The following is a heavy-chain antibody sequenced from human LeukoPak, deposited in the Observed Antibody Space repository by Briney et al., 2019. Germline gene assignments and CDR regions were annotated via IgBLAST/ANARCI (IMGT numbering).Heavy chain of an antibody. D-gene: IGHD3-9*01. CDR2: ISRNGGST. V-gene: IGHV3-64D*06. CDR1: GFTFSSYA. J-gene: IGHJ6*04. Sequence: GGSLRLSCSASGFTFSSYAMHWVRQAPGKGLEYVSAISRNGGSTYYADSVKGRFTISRDNSKNTLYLQMSSLRAEDTAVYYCVKDLPFITIFCGMDVWGKGTTVTVSS. CDR3: VKDLPFITIFCGMDV.